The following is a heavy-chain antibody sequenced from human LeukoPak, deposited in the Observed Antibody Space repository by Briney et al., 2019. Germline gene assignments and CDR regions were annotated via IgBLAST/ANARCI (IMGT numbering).Heavy chain of an antibody. D-gene: IGHD1-26*01. J-gene: IGHJ4*02. CDR2: ISSSGSTI. CDR3: ARDSVVGATGDDY. Sequence: GGSLRLSCAASGFTFSSYDMNWVRQAPGKGLEWVSYISSSGSTIYYADSVKGRFTISRDNAKNSLYLQMNSLRAEDTAVYYCARDSVVGATGDDYWGQGTLVTVSS. CDR1: GFTFSSYD. V-gene: IGHV3-48*03.